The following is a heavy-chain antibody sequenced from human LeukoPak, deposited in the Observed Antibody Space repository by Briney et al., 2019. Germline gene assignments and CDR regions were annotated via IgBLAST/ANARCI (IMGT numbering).Heavy chain of an antibody. V-gene: IGHV3-64*01. J-gene: IGHJ4*02. Sequence: GGSLRLSCAASGFTFSSYAMHWVRQAPGKGLEYVSGIISNGGSTYYANSVKGRFTISRDNSKNTLYLQMGSLRAEDMAVYYCARGEIAAAGSDYWGQGTLVAVSS. CDR3: ARGEIAAAGSDY. CDR1: GFTFSSYA. D-gene: IGHD6-13*01. CDR2: IISNGGST.